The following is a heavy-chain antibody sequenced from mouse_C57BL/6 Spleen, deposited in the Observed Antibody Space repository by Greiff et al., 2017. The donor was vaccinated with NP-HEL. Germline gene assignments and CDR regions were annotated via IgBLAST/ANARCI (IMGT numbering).Heavy chain of an antibody. CDR3: ARFGGLQYYFDY. Sequence: EVKLMESGPELVKPGASVKISCKASGYSFTDYNMNWVKQSNGKSLEWIGVINPNYGTTSYNQKFKGKATLTVDQSSSTAYMQLNSLTSEDSAVYYCARFGGLQYYFDYWGQGTTLTVSS. J-gene: IGHJ2*01. CDR2: INPNYGTT. CDR1: GYSFTDYN. V-gene: IGHV1-39*01. D-gene: IGHD2-4*01.